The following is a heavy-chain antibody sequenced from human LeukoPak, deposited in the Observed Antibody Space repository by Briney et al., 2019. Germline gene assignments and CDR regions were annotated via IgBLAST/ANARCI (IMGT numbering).Heavy chain of an antibody. D-gene: IGHD2-15*01. CDR2: ISTSGGST. CDR3: ARDKIVVVAATDGMDV. V-gene: IGHV3-23*01. J-gene: IGHJ6*02. CDR1: GFTFSRYG. Sequence: GGSLRLSCAASGFTFSRYGINWVRQAPGKGLEWVSFISTSGGSTYYADSVKGRFTISRDNSKNTLYLQMNSLRAEDTAVYYCARDKIVVVAATDGMDVRGQGTTVTVSS.